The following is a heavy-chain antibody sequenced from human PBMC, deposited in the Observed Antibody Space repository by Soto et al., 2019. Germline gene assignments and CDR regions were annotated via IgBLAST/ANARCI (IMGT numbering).Heavy chain of an antibody. CDR3: AKDRLMATVTSFAS. CDR2: LSGSGTST. J-gene: IGHJ5*02. V-gene: IGHV3-23*01. Sequence: EVQLLESGGGLVQPGGSLRLSCAASGFPFGSYGMSWVRQAPGKGLEWVSGLSGSGTSTYYADSVKGRFTISRDNSKSTVYLQMNSLRVEDTALYYCAKDRLMATVTSFASWGQGTRVTVSS. CDR1: GFPFGSYG. D-gene: IGHD4-17*01.